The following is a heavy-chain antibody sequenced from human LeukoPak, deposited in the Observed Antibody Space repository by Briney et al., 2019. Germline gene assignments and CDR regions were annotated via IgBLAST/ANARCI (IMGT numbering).Heavy chain of an antibody. CDR2: IVPNNGGT. V-gene: IGHV1-2*02. CDR3: ARDRLGGSGWMVT. J-gene: IGHJ4*02. D-gene: IGHD6-19*01. Sequence: GASVKVSCKASGYTFSAYYMHWVRQAPGQGLEWRGWIVPNNGGTNYAQNFQGRVTMTSDASISTAYMELTRLTSDDTAVYYCARDRLGGSGWMVTWGQGTLITVSS. CDR1: GYTFSAYY.